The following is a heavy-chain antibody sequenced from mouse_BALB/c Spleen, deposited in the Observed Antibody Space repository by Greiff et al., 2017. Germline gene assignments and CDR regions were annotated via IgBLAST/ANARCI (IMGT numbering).Heavy chain of an antibody. J-gene: IGHJ3*01. D-gene: IGHD2-12*01. CDR3: ARHTRFAY. V-gene: IGHV5-9-3*01. CDR1: GFTFSSYA. CDR2: ISSGGSYT. Sequence: EVQVVESGGGLVKPGGSLKLSCAASGFTFSSYAMSWVRQTPEKRLEWVATISSGGSYTYYPDSVKGRFTISRDNAKNTLYLQMSSLRSEDTAMYYCARHTRFAYWGQGTLVTVS.